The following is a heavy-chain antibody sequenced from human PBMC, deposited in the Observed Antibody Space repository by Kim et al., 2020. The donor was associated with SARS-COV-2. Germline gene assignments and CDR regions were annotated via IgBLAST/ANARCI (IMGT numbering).Heavy chain of an antibody. Sequence: ASVKVSCKASGYTFTSYYMHWVRQAPGQGLEWMGIINPSGGSTSYAQKFQGRVTMTRDTSTSTVYMELSSLRSEDTAVYYCARDTPSKIRDGYNQGDYYGMDVWGQGTTVTVSS. J-gene: IGHJ6*02. CDR1: GYTFTSYY. CDR2: INPSGGST. D-gene: IGHD5-12*01. V-gene: IGHV1-46*01. CDR3: ARDTPSKIRDGYNQGDYYGMDV.